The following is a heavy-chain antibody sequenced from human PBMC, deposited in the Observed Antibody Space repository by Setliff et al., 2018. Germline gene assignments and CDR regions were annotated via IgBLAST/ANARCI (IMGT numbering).Heavy chain of an antibody. J-gene: IGHJ6*03. CDR1: GDSINDYY. V-gene: IGHV4-59*08. D-gene: IGHD3-3*01. CDR3: ARMSGFQYMDV. CDR2: VFFTGDT. Sequence: TLSLTCTVSGDSINDYYWSWIRQPPGKGLEWIGYVFFTGDTDYNPSLKGRATLSIDASKKQFSLKLTSVTAADTAVYYCARMSGFQYMDVWGKGTTVTVS.